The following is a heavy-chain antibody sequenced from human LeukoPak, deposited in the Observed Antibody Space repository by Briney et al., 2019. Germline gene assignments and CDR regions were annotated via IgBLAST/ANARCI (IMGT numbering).Heavy chain of an antibody. Sequence: ASVKVSCKASGYTFTNYAMNWVRQAPGQGLEWMGWINTNTGNPTYAQGFTGRFVFSLDTSVSTVYLQISSLKAEDTAVYYCARDPNHYYDSSAYYGDYWGQGTLVTVSS. CDR3: ARDPNHYYDSSAYYGDY. CDR2: INTNTGNP. V-gene: IGHV7-4-1*02. D-gene: IGHD3-22*01. J-gene: IGHJ4*02. CDR1: GYTFTNYA.